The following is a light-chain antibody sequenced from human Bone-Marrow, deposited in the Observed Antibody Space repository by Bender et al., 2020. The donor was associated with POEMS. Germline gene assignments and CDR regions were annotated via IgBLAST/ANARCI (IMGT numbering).Light chain of an antibody. V-gene: IGLV2-14*03. CDR1: SRDVGASDL. Sequence: QSALTQPASMSGSPGQSITIPCSGTSRDVGASDLVSWYQQHPGKGPKLMISDVSDRPAGISHRFSGSKSGNPASLTISSPHAAHDALSPCSSFSPPDALVAFGP. J-gene: IGLJ1*01. CDR3: SSFSPPDALVA. CDR2: DVS.